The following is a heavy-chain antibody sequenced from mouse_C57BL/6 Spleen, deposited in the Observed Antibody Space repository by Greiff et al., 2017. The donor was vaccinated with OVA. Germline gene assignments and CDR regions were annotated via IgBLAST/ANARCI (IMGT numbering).Heavy chain of an antibody. V-gene: IGHV1-76*01. CDR1: GYTFTDYY. Sequence: QVQLQQSGAELVRPGASVKLSCKASGYTFTDYYINWVKQRPGQGLEWIARIYPGSGNTYYNEKFKGKATLTAEKSSSTAYMQLSSLTSEDSAVYFCARRMRGYYLDYWGQGTTLTVSS. J-gene: IGHJ2*01. CDR3: ARRMRGYYLDY. CDR2: IYPGSGNT.